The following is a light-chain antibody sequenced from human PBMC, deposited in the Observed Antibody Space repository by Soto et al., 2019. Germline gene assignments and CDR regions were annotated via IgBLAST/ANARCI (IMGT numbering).Light chain of an antibody. CDR1: SSNIGNNY. CDR2: DNN. V-gene: IGLV1-51*01. J-gene: IGLJ2*01. Sequence: QSVLTQPPLVSAAPGQKVTISCSGSSSNIGNNYVSWYQQLPGTAPKLLIYDNNKRPSGIPDRFSGSKSGTSATLGITGLQTGDEADYYCGTWDSSLSAVFGGGTKVTVL. CDR3: GTWDSSLSAV.